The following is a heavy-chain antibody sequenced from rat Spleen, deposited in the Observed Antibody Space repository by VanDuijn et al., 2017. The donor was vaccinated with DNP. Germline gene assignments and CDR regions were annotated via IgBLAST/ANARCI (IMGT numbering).Heavy chain of an antibody. CDR1: GFSLTSNN. J-gene: IGHJ2*01. Sequence: QVQLKESGPGLVQPSQTLSLTCTVAGFSLTSNNVHWVRQPPGKGLEWMGRIQSGGSTDYNSALKSRLSIIRDTSKSQVFLKMNSLQTEDTAIYFCTSLYHSGGLDYWGQGVMVTVSS. V-gene: IGHV2-1*01. CDR3: TSLYHSGGLDY. CDR2: IQSGGST. D-gene: IGHD1-1*01.